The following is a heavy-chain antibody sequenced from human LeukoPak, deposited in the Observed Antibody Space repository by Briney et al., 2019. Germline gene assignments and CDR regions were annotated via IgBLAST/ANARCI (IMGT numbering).Heavy chain of an antibody. CDR2: IWYDGSNK. J-gene: IGHJ3*02. Sequence: GGSLRLSCAASGFTFSNYGMHWVRQAPDKGLEWVAVIWYDGSNKYYVDSVKGRFTISRDNSKNTLYLQMNSLRAEDTAVYYCARDSPYSSSWDAFDIWGQGTMVTVSS. CDR3: ARDSPYSSSWDAFDI. V-gene: IGHV3-33*01. D-gene: IGHD6-13*01. CDR1: GFTFSNYG.